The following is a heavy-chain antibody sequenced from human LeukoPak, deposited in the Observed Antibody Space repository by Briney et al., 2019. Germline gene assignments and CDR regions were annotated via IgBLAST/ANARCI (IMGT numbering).Heavy chain of an antibody. CDR1: GITLSNYG. V-gene: IGHV3-23*01. Sequence: GGSLRLSCAVSGITLSNYGMSWVRQAPGKGLEWVSAISGSGGSTYYADSVKGRFTISRDNSKNTLYLQMNSLRAEDTAVYYCAKVGRYRYYFDYWGQGTLVTVSS. CDR2: ISGSGGST. CDR3: AKVGRYRYYFDY. D-gene: IGHD5-18*01. J-gene: IGHJ4*02.